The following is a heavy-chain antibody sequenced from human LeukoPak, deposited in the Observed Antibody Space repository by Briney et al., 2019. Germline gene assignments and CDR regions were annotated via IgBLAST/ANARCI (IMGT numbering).Heavy chain of an antibody. CDR1: IHSNSRGYD. V-gene: IGHV4-38-2*02. CDR3: ARDPSGDDYCDYGGNFDL. D-gene: IGHD4-17*01. J-gene: IGHJ2*01. Sequence: SETQSLPCSLFIHSNSRGYDWGWTGQSQGKGLSWIRSYHYIDSTYYIPSLKSRVTISVDTSKSQFSLKLSSVTAADTAVYYCARDPSGDDYCDYGGNFDLWGRGTLVTVSS. CDR2: YHYIDST.